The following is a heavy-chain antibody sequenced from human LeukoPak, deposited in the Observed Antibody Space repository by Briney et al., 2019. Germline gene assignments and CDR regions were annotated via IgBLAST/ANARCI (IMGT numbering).Heavy chain of an antibody. CDR1: GFLFNNYG. Sequence: GGSLRLSCAASGFLFNNYGLVWVRQAPGKGLEWVAAISNDGGGTTYADFVKGRFTISRDNSKNTLYPQMNSLRAEDTAVYYCAKEYSGYDFDYWGQGTLVTVSS. CDR2: ISNDGGGT. V-gene: IGHV3-23*01. D-gene: IGHD5-12*01. CDR3: AKEYSGYDFDY. J-gene: IGHJ4*02.